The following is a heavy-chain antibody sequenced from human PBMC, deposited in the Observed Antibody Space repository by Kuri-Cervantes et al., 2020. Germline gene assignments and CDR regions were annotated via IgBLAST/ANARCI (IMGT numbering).Heavy chain of an antibody. Sequence: SQTLSLTCAVYGGSFSGYHWSWIRQPPGKGLEWIGEINHSGSTNYNPSLKSRVTISVDTSKNQFSLKLSSVTAADTAVYYCARVREPHYYYYMDFWGKGTTGTVSS. CDR2: INHSGST. CDR3: ARVREPHYYYYMDF. CDR1: GGSFSGYH. V-gene: IGHV4-34*01. J-gene: IGHJ6*03.